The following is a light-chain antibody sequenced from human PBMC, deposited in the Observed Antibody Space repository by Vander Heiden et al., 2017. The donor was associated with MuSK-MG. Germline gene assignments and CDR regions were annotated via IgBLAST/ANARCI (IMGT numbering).Light chain of an antibody. CDR1: QNIGGN. J-gene: IGKJ2*01. CDR2: GAS. Sequence: DIQMTQSPSSLSASVGDRVTITCRASQNIGGNLNWYQHKAGKAPRLLIYGASSLQSGVPSRFSGIGSGTDFTLTISRLQPEDFATYYCQQSDTTPYTFGQGTKLEIK. CDR3: QQSDTTPYT. V-gene: IGKV1-39*01.